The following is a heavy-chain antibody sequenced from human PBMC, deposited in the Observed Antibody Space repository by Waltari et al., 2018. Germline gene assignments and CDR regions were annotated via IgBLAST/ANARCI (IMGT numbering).Heavy chain of an antibody. J-gene: IGHJ4*02. Sequence: QVQLQESGPGLVKPSQTLSLTCTVSGGSISSGDYYWRWIRQPPGKGLEWIGYIYYSGSTYYNPALKSRVTISVDTSKNQFSLKLSSVTAADTAVYYCARVGDGYNSNDYWGQGTLVTVSS. V-gene: IGHV4-30-4*08. CDR3: ARVGDGYNSNDY. CDR1: GGSISSGDYY. D-gene: IGHD5-12*01. CDR2: IYYSGST.